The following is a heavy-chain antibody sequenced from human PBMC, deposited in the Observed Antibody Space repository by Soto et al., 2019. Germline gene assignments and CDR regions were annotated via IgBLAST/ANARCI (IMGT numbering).Heavy chain of an antibody. V-gene: IGHV3-33*01. Sequence: GESLKISCAASGFTFSNFGMHWVRQAPGKGLEWVAVIWYDGSYKHYADSVKGRFTISRDNSKNTLYLQMSNLRAEDTAVYFCARQLGAAAAADYWGQGTLVTVSS. D-gene: IGHD6-13*01. CDR3: ARQLGAAAAADY. J-gene: IGHJ4*02. CDR1: GFTFSNFG. CDR2: IWYDGSYK.